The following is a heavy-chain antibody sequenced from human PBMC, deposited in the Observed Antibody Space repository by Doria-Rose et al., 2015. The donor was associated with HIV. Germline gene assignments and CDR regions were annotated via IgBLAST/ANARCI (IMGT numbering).Heavy chain of an antibody. D-gene: IGHD6-13*01. CDR2: IFSDDDR. J-gene: IGHJ4*02. V-gene: IGHV2-26*01. CDR3: ARIKSSRWYHKYYFDF. CDR1: GVSLSSPGMG. Sequence: QESGPVLVKPTETLTLTCTVSGVSLSSPGMGASWIRQPPGKALEWLANIFSDDDRSYKPSLKSRLTIPRGTSKGQLVLTMTDMDPVDTATYYCARIKSSRWYHKYYFDFWGQGTLVIVSA.